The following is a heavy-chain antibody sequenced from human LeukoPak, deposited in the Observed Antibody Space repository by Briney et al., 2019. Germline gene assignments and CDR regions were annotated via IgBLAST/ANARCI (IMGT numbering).Heavy chain of an antibody. V-gene: IGHV3-33*06. CDR2: IWSDGSNK. CDR1: GFTFSTSG. Sequence: PGTSLRLSCTASGFTFSTSGMHWVRQAPGKGPEWVAVIWSDGSNKYYADSVKGRFTISRDNSKNTLYLQMNSLRAEDTAVYHCAKDKKVTMVRGVIITPNGPFDPWGQGTLVTVSS. J-gene: IGHJ5*02. D-gene: IGHD3-10*01. CDR3: AKDKKVTMVRGVIITPNGPFDP.